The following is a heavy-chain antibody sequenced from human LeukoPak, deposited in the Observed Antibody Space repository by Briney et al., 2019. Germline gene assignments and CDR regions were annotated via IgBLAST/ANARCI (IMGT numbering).Heavy chain of an antibody. J-gene: IGHJ5*02. CDR3: VRDRPHNWFDP. V-gene: IGHV1-2*02. CDR2: IKPNNGDT. CDR1: GYTFTSYY. Sequence: ASVKVSCKASGYTFTSYYMHWVRQTPGQGLEWLGLIKPNNGDTSYAQKFQGRVTMTRDTSITTAYMELNRLKSDDTAVYYCVRDRPHNWFDPWGQGTLVTVSS.